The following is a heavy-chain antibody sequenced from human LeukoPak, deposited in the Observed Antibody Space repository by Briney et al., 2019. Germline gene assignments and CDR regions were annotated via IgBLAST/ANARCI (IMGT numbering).Heavy chain of an antibody. D-gene: IGHD6-6*01. CDR1: GFTFSSYW. J-gene: IGHJ4*02. CDR3: VRRQTSTSGFDH. CDR2: INSDGSST. V-gene: IGHV3-74*03. Sequence: GGSLRLSCAASGFTFSSYWMQWVRQAPGKGLVWVSRINSDGSSTKYADSAKGRFTMSRDNAKNTLYLQMNSLRAEDTALYYCVRRQTSTSGFDHWGQGTLVTVSS.